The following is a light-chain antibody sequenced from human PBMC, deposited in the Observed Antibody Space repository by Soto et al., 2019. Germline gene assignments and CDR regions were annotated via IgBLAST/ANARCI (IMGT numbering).Light chain of an antibody. J-gene: IGKJ2*01. CDR2: AAS. V-gene: IGKV1-8*01. CDR3: QQYYSYPYT. CDR1: QGISSY. Sequence: IRMTHSPSSLSASTGDRVTITCRASQGISSYLAWYQQKPGKAPKLLIYAASTLQSGVPSRFSGSGSGTDFTLTISCLQSEDFATYYCQQYYSYPYTFGQGTKVDIK.